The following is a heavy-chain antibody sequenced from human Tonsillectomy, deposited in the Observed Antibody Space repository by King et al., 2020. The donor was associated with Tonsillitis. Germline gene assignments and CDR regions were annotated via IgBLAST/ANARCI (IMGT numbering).Heavy chain of an antibody. CDR3: VRGIYSSSWYGDY. CDR2: IYYSGST. CDR1: GGSISSYY. D-gene: IGHD6-13*01. J-gene: IGHJ4*02. Sequence: QLQESGPGLVKPSETLSLTCTVSGGSISSYYWSWIRQPPGKGLEWIGYIYYSGSTNYNPSLKSRVTISVDTSKNQFSLKLSSVTAADTAVYYCVRGIYSSSWYGDYWGQGTLVTVSS. V-gene: IGHV4-59*08.